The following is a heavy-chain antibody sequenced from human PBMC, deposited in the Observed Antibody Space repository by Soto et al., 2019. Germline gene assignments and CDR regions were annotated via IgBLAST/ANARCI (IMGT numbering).Heavy chain of an antibody. V-gene: IGHV3-30-3*01. Sequence: QVQLVESGGGVVQPGRSLRLSCAASGFTFSSYAMHWVRQAPGKGLEWVAVISYDGSNKYYADSVKGRFTISRDNSKNTLYLQMNSLRAEDTAVYYCARDGATVTGACGFDYWGQGTLVTVSS. D-gene: IGHD4-17*01. CDR3: ARDGATVTGACGFDY. CDR2: ISYDGSNK. CDR1: GFTFSSYA. J-gene: IGHJ4*02.